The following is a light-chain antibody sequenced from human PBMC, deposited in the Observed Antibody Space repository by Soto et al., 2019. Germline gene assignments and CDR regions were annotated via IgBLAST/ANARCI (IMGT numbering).Light chain of an antibody. Sequence: EVVMRQSPATLSVSPGEGATLSCRASQGIGDTLAWYQHKPGQTPRLLIYDTSTRATGVPPRFSGSGSGRDFTLTISSLRPEDIATYFCQQSYSSPPWTFGQGTKVDIK. V-gene: IGKV3-15*01. CDR2: DTS. J-gene: IGKJ1*01. CDR1: QGIGDT. CDR3: QQSYSSPPWT.